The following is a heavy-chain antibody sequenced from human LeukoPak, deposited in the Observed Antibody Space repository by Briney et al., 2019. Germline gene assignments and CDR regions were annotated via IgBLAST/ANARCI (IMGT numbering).Heavy chain of an antibody. J-gene: IGHJ6*02. Sequence: SETLSLTCTVSGGSISSSSYYWSWIRQPPGKGLEWIGEINHSGSTNYNPSLKSRVTISVDTSKNQFSLKLSSVTAADTAVYYCARQRRGYSYVKRGYYGMDVWGQGTTVTVS. V-gene: IGHV4-39*07. D-gene: IGHD5-18*01. CDR2: INHSGST. CDR1: GGSISSSSYY. CDR3: ARQRRGYSYVKRGYYGMDV.